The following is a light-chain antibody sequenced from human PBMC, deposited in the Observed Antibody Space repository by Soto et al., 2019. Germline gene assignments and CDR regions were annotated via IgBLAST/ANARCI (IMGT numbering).Light chain of an antibody. CDR3: AAWDDNLNAYV. Sequence: QSVLTQPPSASSTPGQTVTISCSGSTSNIGTFYVYWYQHLPGTAPKLLIYLGNQRPSGVSDRFSGSKSGTSASLAINGLRSDDEADYYCAAWDDNLNAYVFGSGTQLTVL. J-gene: IGLJ1*01. V-gene: IGLV1-47*02. CDR1: TSNIGTFY. CDR2: LGN.